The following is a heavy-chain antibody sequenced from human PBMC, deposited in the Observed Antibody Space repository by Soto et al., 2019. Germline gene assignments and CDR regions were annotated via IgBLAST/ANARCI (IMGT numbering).Heavy chain of an antibody. CDR3: ARGLYGDY. Sequence: QVQLVQSVPDVKKPGASVKVSCKASGYTFTTYSFSWVRQAPGQGLEWVGWISTYNGDTNYAQRLQGRVTMTTDTTTRPGHKELRELRSDDTAVYYCARGLYGDYWGQGTLVTVSS. J-gene: IGHJ4*02. CDR1: GYTFTTYS. V-gene: IGHV1-18*01. CDR2: ISTYNGDT. D-gene: IGHD3-16*01.